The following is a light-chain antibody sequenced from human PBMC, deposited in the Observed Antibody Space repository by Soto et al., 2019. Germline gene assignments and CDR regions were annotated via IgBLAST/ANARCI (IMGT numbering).Light chain of an antibody. Sequence: EIVLTQSPGTLSLSPGERATLSCRASQRVSSGYLAWYQQKPGQAPRLLIYGASNRATDIPDRSSGRGSGTDFTLTISRLEPEDFAVYYCQQYGSSPPSSTFGQGTRLENK. V-gene: IGKV3-20*01. CDR1: QRVSSGY. CDR2: GAS. J-gene: IGKJ5*01. CDR3: QQYGSSPPSST.